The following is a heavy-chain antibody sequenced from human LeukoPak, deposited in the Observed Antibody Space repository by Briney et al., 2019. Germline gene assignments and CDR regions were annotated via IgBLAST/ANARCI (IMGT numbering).Heavy chain of an antibody. CDR3: AKDHYWSIDY. D-gene: IGHD3-3*01. J-gene: IGHJ4*02. CDR1: GFDFSSNW. V-gene: IGHV3-74*01. CDR2: IKGDGIST. Sequence: GGSLRLSCAASGFDFSSNWMHWVRHAPGQGLVWVPRIKGDGISTNYADSVKGRFTISRDVAKNTLYLQMNSLRAEDTGVYYCAKDHYWSIDYWGRGTLVTVSS.